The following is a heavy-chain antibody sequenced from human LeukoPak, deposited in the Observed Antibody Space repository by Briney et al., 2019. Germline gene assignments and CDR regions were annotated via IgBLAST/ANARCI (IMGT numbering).Heavy chain of an antibody. CDR2: ISYDGSNK. CDR1: GFTFSSYG. V-gene: IGHV3-30*18. CDR3: AKDHLGRMYGGYESYYYYGMDV. Sequence: GVSLRLSCAASGFTFSSYGMHWVRQAPGKGLEWVAVISYDGSNKYYADCVKGRFTISRDNSKNTLYLQMNSLRAEDTAVYYCAKDHLGRMYGGYESYYYYGMDVWGQGTTVTVSS. D-gene: IGHD5-12*01. J-gene: IGHJ6*02.